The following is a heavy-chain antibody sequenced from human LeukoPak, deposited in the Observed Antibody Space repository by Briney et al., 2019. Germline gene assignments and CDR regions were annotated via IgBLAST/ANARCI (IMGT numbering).Heavy chain of an antibody. D-gene: IGHD6-13*01. CDR3: ARDRIIAAAGTGFDP. CDR2: ISSSSSYI. Sequence: GGSLRLSCAASGFTFSSYSMNWVRQAPGKGLEWVSSISSSSSYIYYADSVKGRFTISRDNAKNSLYLQMNSLRAEDTAVYYCARDRIIAAAGTGFDPWGQGTLATVSS. V-gene: IGHV3-21*01. CDR1: GFTFSSYS. J-gene: IGHJ5*02.